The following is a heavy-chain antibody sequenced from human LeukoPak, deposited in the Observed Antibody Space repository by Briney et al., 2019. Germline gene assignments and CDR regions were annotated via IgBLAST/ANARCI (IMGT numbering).Heavy chain of an antibody. CDR2: IYPRDGST. V-gene: IGHV1-46*01. J-gene: IGHJ4*02. CDR3: ARDQEGFDY. Sequence: ASVNVSCKASGYTFTSYAMNWVRQAPGQGLEWMGMIYPRDGSTSYALKFEGRVTVTRDTSTSTVHMELSGLRSEDTAVYYCARDQEGFDYWGQGTLVTVSS. CDR1: GYTFTSYA.